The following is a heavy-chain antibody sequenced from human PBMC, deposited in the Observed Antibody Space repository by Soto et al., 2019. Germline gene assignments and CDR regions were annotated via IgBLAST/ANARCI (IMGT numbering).Heavy chain of an antibody. D-gene: IGHD2-21*01. V-gene: IGHV1-3*01. CDR2: LNPGNGNT. J-gene: IGHJ2*01. CDR3: ARDQGIPYCGGDCYSDWYFDL. Sequence: QVQLVQSGAEVKEPGASVKVSCRASGYTFTNYAIHWVRQAPGQRLEWMGWLNPGNGNTKYPQKFQGRVTITRDTSASTAHMFLSSLRSEDTAVYYCARDQGIPYCGGDCYSDWYFDLWGRGTLVTVSS. CDR1: GYTFTNYA.